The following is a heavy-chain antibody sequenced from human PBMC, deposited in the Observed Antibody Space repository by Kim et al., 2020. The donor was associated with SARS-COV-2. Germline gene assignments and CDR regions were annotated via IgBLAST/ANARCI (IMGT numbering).Heavy chain of an antibody. Sequence: SETLSLTCTVSGASAHSGAYYWSWIRQPPGMPLEWIGFIYYIGVTNYNPSLKSRVTISVDTSKNQFSLRLTSVTAADTGVYYCAIGSGWFDSWGQGTLVTVSS. J-gene: IGHJ5*01. V-gene: IGHV4-61*08. CDR3: AIGSGWFDS. CDR2: IYYIGVT. D-gene: IGHD3-16*01. CDR1: GASAHSGAYY.